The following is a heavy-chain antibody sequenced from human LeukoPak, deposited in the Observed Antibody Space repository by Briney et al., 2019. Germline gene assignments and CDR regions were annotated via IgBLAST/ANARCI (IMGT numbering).Heavy chain of an antibody. CDR2: INHSGST. D-gene: IGHD3-10*01. Sequence: SETLSLTCAVYGGSFSGSYWSWICPPPGKRLEWIGEINHSGSTNYNPSLKRRVSISVDTSKNQFSLKLSSVTAADTAVYYGAYEVTMVRGVMFRYGMDVWGQGTTFTVSS. J-gene: IGHJ6*02. V-gene: IGHV4-34*01. CDR3: AYEVTMVRGVMFRYGMDV. CDR1: GGSFSGSY.